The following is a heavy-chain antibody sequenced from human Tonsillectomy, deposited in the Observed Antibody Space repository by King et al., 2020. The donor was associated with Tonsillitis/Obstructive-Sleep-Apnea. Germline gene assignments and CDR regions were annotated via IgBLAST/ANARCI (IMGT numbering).Heavy chain of an antibody. V-gene: IGHV5-10-1*03. Sequence: VQLVESGAEVKKPGESLRISCKGSGYSFTSYWISWVRQMPGKGLEWMGRIDPTDSYTNYSPSFQGHVTISADKSINTAYLQWSSLKASDTAMYYCARPSFNDDSWDYILDVWGQGTTVTVSS. J-gene: IGHJ6*02. CDR2: IDPTDSYT. CDR3: ARPSFNDDSWDYILDV. CDR1: GYSFTSYW. D-gene: IGHD3-3*01.